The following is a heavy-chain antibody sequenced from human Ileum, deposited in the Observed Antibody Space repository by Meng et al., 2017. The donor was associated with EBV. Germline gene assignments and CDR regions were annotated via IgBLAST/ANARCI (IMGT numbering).Heavy chain of an antibody. D-gene: IGHD2-8*02. CDR3: ARRPTGIDY. V-gene: IGHV4-34*12. J-gene: IGHJ4*02. Sequence: GGAGRFKPSETLSLTCAVNGGSLSGAYWNWIRQPPGKGLEWIGEIIHGGSPSYNPSLKSRVTISIDTSKNQLSLMLSSVTAADTAVYYCARRPTGIDYWGQGTLVTVSS. CDR1: GGSLSGAY. CDR2: IIHGGSP.